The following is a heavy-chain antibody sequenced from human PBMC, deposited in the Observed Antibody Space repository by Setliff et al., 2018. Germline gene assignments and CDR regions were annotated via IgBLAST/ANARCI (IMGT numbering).Heavy chain of an antibody. J-gene: IGHJ6*02. D-gene: IGHD3-10*01. Sequence: ASVKVSCKASGYTFTSYDINWVRQATGQGLEWMGWMNPNSGNTGCAQKFQGRVTMTRNTSISTAYMELSSLRSEDTAVYYCARGPGGSGSYAFYYYYYGMDVWGQGTTVTVSS. CDR1: GYTFTSYD. CDR2: MNPNSGNT. CDR3: ARGPGGSGSYAFYYYYYGMDV. V-gene: IGHV1-8*01.